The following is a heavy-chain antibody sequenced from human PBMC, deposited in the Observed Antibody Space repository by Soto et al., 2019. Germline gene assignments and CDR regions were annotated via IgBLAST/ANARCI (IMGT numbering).Heavy chain of an antibody. CDR1: GGSISSYY. CDR3: ARGGRAAYYYYMGV. CDR2: IYYSGST. V-gene: IGHV4-59*01. Sequence: PSETLSLTCTVSGGSISSYYWSWVRQPPGKGLEWIGYIYYSGSTNYNPSLKSRVTMSVDTSKNQFSLKLGSVTAADTAVYYCARGGRAAYYYYMGVWGNGTTVTVSS. J-gene: IGHJ6*03.